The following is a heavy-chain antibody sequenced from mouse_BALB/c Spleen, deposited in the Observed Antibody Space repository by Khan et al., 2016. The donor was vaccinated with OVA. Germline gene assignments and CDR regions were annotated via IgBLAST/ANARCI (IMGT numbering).Heavy chain of an antibody. J-gene: IGHJ3*01. CDR2: IDPENGNT. D-gene: IGHD2-1*01. CDR3: VRRGYGNYWFAY. V-gene: IGHV14-1*02. Sequence: VQLQQSGAELVRPGALVKLSCKASCFNIKDYFMVWVKQRPEQGLEWIGWIDPENGNTIYDQKFQGKASLTADTSSNTAYLQLSSLTSEDTAVYYCVRRGYGNYWFAYRGQGTLVTVSA. CDR1: CFNIKDYF.